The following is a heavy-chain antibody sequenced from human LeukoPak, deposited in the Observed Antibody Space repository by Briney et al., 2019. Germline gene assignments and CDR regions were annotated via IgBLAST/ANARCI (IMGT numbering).Heavy chain of an antibody. V-gene: IGHV1-8*03. CDR3: ARTHYYDSVYINWFDH. CDR2: MNPNSGNT. J-gene: IGHJ5*02. Sequence: ASVKVSCKASGYTFSNYDINCVRQATGQGLEWMGWMNPNSGNTGYAQKFQGRVTLTRNTPPSTAYMELTSLRSEDTAVYYCARTHYYDSVYINWFDHWGQGTLVTVSS. CDR1: GYTFSNYD. D-gene: IGHD3-22*01.